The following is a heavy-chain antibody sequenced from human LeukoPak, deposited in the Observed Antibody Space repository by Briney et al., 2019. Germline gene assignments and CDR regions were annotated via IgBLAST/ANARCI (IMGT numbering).Heavy chain of an antibody. CDR3: ARDTYPVGVSPNWFDS. D-gene: IGHD1-26*01. V-gene: IGHV3-30*02. CDR2: IRYDGSNK. J-gene: IGHJ5*01. Sequence: PGGSLRLSCAASGFTFSSYGMHWVRQAPGKGLEWVAFIRYDGSNKYYADSVKGRFTISRDNSKNTLYLQMNSLRSDDTAVHYCARDTYPVGVSPNWFDSWGQGTLVAVSS. CDR1: GFTFSSYG.